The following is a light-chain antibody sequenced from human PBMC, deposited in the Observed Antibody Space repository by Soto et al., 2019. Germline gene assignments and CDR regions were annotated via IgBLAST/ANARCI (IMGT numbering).Light chain of an antibody. J-gene: IGKJ1*01. V-gene: IGKV3-20*01. CDR3: QQYASSLT. CDR1: QSVDSAF. Sequence: EIVLTQSPGSLSLSLGERATLSCRASQSVDSAFFAWYQQKPGQHPSLLIFGASRRATGIPARFSGSGSGTDFTLTISRLEPEDFAVYYCQQYASSLTFGQGTKVEI. CDR2: GAS.